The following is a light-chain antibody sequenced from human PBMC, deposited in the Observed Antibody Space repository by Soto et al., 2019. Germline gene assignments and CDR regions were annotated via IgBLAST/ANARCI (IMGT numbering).Light chain of an antibody. V-gene: IGKV1-39*01. CDR2: AAS. CDR1: QSVSIY. Sequence: DVQMTRSPYSLSASVGDRVTITCRASQSVSIYLNWYQQKPGKAPNLLISAASSLQNGVPSRFRGSGSGTDFTLTISGLQPEDFATYYCQQSYSTPPWTFGQGTKVDIK. CDR3: QQSYSTPPWT. J-gene: IGKJ1*01.